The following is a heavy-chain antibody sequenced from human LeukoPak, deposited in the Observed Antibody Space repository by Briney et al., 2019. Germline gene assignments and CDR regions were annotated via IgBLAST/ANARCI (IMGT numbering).Heavy chain of an antibody. D-gene: IGHD6-13*01. CDR1: GGSISSYY. J-gene: IGHJ4*02. V-gene: IGHV4-59*12. CDR2: IYYSGST. Sequence: NPSETLSLTCTVSGGSISSYYWSWIRQPPGKGLEWIGYIYYSGSTNYNPSLKSRVTISVDTSKNQFSLKLSSVTAADTAVYYCARRGAAAGFDYWGQGTLVTVSS. CDR3: ARRGAAAGFDY.